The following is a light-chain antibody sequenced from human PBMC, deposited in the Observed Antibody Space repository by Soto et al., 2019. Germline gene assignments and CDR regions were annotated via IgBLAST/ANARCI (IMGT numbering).Light chain of an antibody. CDR1: QSLLDSADGNTY. J-gene: IGKJ4*01. V-gene: IGKV2-40*01. CDR3: MQRIEFPLT. Sequence: DIVMTQTPLSLPVTPGEPASISCRSSQSLLDSADGNTYLDWYLQKPGQSPQLLIYTLSYRASGDPERFSGSGSGTDFTLKISRVEAEDVGVYYCMQRIEFPLTFGGGTKVEIK. CDR2: TLS.